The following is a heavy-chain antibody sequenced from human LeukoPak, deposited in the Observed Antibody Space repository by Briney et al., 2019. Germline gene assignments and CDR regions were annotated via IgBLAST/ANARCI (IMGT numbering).Heavy chain of an antibody. D-gene: IGHD2-21*01. V-gene: IGHV3-30*02. Sequence: GGSLRLSCAASGFTFNSNGKHWVRQAPGKGLEWVAFIRHDGSNTHYADSVKGRFTISRDNSKNTLHLQVNTLRAEDTAVYYCVKDIVGAFDIWGQGTMVIVSS. CDR1: GFTFNSNG. CDR3: VKDIVGAFDI. CDR2: IRHDGSNT. J-gene: IGHJ3*02.